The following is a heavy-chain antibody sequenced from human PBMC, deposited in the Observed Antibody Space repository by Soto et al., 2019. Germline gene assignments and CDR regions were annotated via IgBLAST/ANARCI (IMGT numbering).Heavy chain of an antibody. CDR2: INHSGST. Sequence: SETLSLTCAVYGGSFSGYYWTWIRQPPGTGLEWIGEINHSGSTNYNPSLKSRVTISVDTSKNQFSLKLTSVTAADTAVYYCARDKITGLFXYWGQGTLVXVS. CDR1: GGSFSGYY. CDR3: ARDKITGLFXY. V-gene: IGHV4-34*01. D-gene: IGHD2-8*02. J-gene: IGHJ4*02.